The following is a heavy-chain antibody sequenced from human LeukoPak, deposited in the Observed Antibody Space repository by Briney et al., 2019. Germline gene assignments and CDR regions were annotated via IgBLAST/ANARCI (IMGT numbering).Heavy chain of an antibody. CDR2: IYPDESNI. Sequence: HGESLKISCKGSGYSFPTYWIAWVRQLPGKGLEWMGIIYPDESNIRYSPSFQGQVTISADKSISTAYLQRSSLKASDTAMYYCARPPSRGYSSSFEYWGQGTLVTVSS. V-gene: IGHV5-51*01. CDR1: GYSFPTYW. D-gene: IGHD2-2*03. J-gene: IGHJ4*02. CDR3: ARPPSRGYSSSFEY.